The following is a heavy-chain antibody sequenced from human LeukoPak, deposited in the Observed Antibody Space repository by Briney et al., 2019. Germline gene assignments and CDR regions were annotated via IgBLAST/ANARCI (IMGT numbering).Heavy chain of an antibody. J-gene: IGHJ6*03. V-gene: IGHV4-39*07. CDR1: GGSISSSSYY. CDR3: ARAIYRGLFTPNYYMDV. D-gene: IGHD5-12*01. Sequence: SETLSLTCTVSGGSISSSSYYWGWIRQPPGKGLEWIGSIYYSESTYYNPSLKSRVTISVDTSKNQFSLKLSSVTAADTAVYYCARAIYRGLFTPNYYMDVWGKGTTVTISS. CDR2: IYYSEST.